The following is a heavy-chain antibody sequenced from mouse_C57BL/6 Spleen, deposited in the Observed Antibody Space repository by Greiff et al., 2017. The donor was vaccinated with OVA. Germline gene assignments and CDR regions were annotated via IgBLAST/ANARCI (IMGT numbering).Heavy chain of an antibody. V-gene: IGHV7-3*01. CDR2: IRNKANGYTT. CDR3: ARYFFSHYYGSSLYYFDY. CDR1: GFTFTDYY. D-gene: IGHD1-1*01. Sequence: EVQRVESGGGLVQPGGSLSLSCAASGFTFTDYYMSWVRQPPGKALEWLGFIRNKANGYTTEYSASVKGRFTISRDNSQSILYLQMNALRAEDSATYYCARYFFSHYYGSSLYYFDYWGQGTTLTVSS. J-gene: IGHJ2*01.